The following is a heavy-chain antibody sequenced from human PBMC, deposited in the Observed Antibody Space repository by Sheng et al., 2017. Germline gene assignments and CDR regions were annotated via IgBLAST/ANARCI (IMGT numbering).Heavy chain of an antibody. Sequence: QVQLVQSGAEVKKPGSSVKVSCKASGGTFSSYAISWVRQAPGQGLEWMGGIIPILGIANYAQKFQGRVTITADKSTSTAYMELSSLRSEDTAVYYCARDWRIVVVPASSWFDPWGQGTLVTVSS. CDR1: GGTFSSYA. CDR3: ARDWRIVVVPASSWFDP. J-gene: IGHJ5*02. D-gene: IGHD2-2*01. CDR2: IIPILGIA. V-gene: IGHV1-69*04.